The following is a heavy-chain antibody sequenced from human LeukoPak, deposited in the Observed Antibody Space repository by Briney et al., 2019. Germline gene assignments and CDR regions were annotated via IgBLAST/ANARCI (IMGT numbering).Heavy chain of an antibody. J-gene: IGHJ4*02. V-gene: IGHV3-21*01. Sequence: KPGGSLGLSCAASGFTFSSYSMNWVRQARGKGLVWVSSISSSSSYIYYADSVKGRFTISRDNAKNSLYLQMNSLAAEDTAVYYCASSMNDDYDSSGYPPFGLWGQGTLVTVSS. CDR3: ASSMNDDYDSSGYPPFGL. CDR1: GFTFSSYS. CDR2: ISSSSSYI. D-gene: IGHD3-22*01.